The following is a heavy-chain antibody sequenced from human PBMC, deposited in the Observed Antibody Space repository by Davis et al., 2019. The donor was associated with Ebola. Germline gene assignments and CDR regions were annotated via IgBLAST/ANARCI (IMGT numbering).Heavy chain of an antibody. V-gene: IGHV4-61*01. CDR3: ARGNYGDYIVLYYYNMDV. D-gene: IGHD4-17*01. CDR1: GGSVSSGSYF. CDR2: IHYLGNT. Sequence: MPSETLSLTCTVSGGSVSSGSYFWSWIRQPPGKGLEWIGNIHYLGNTNYNPSLKSRVTMSVDTSKNQFSLKLSSVTAADTAVYYCARGNYGDYIVLYYYNMDVWGQGTTVTVSS. J-gene: IGHJ6*02.